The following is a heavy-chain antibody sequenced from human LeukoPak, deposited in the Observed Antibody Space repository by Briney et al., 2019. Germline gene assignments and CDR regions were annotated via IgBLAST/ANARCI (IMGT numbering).Heavy chain of an antibody. CDR1: GFTFSSYE. CDR2: ISSSGSTI. J-gene: IGHJ4*02. D-gene: IGHD3-10*01. V-gene: IGHV3-48*03. CDR3: ARGKGLLWFGELLSY. Sequence: GGSLRLSCAASGFTFSSYETNWVRQAPGKGLEWVSYISSSGSTIYYADSVKGRFTISRDNAKNSLYLQMNSLRAEDTAVYYCARGKGLLWFGELLSYWGQGTLVTVSS.